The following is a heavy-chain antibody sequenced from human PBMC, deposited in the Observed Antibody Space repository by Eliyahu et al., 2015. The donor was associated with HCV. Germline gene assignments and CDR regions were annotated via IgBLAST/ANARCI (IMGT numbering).Heavy chain of an antibody. Sequence: EVQLLESGGGLVQPGGSLRLSXAASGFXLXSYAMXWVRQAPGKGLEWVSTISGSGGTTYYADSVKGRFTISRDNSKNTLYLQMNSLRAEDTAVYYCARGRSFDWLLIHAFDIWGQGTMVTVSS. CDR1: GFXLXSYA. D-gene: IGHD3-9*01. V-gene: IGHV3-23*01. J-gene: IGHJ3*02. CDR2: ISGSGGTT. CDR3: ARGRSFDWLLIHAFDI.